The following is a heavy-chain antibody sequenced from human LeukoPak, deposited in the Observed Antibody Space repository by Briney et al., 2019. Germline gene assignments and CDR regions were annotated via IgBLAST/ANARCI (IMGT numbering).Heavy chain of an antibody. CDR3: AREDSSSWYDWFDP. D-gene: IGHD6-13*01. Sequence: SETLSLTCTVSGGSISNYYWSWIRQPPGKGLEWIGYIYYSGNTNYNPSLKSRVTISVDTSKNQFSLKVSSVTAADTAIYYCAREDSSSWYDWFDPWGQGTLVTVSS. J-gene: IGHJ5*02. CDR2: IYYSGNT. CDR1: GGSISNYY. V-gene: IGHV4-59*01.